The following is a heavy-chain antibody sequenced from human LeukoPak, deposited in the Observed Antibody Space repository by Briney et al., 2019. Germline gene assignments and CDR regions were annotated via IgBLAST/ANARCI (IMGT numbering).Heavy chain of an antibody. CDR2: INHSGST. Sequence: SETLSLTCAVYGGSFSGYYWSWIRQPPGKGLEWIGEINHSGSTNYNPSLKSRVTISVDTSKNQFSLKLSSVTAADTAVYYCARGRSYMVRGVSRAFDIWGQGTMVTVSS. D-gene: IGHD3-10*01. CDR3: ARGRSYMVRGVSRAFDI. J-gene: IGHJ3*02. V-gene: IGHV4-34*01. CDR1: GGSFSGYY.